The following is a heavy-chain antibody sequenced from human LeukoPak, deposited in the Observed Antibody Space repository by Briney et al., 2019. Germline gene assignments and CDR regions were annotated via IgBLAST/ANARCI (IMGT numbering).Heavy chain of an antibody. Sequence: SETLSLTCAVYGGSFSGYYWSWIRQPPGKGLEWIGEINHSGSTNYNPSLKSRVTISVDTSKNQFSLKLSSVTAADTAVYYCARVPRRYCSDGSCPTLDYWGQGTLVTVSS. J-gene: IGHJ4*02. CDR2: INHSGST. V-gene: IGHV4-34*01. CDR3: ARVPRRYCSDGSCPTLDY. D-gene: IGHD2-15*01. CDR1: GGSFSGYY.